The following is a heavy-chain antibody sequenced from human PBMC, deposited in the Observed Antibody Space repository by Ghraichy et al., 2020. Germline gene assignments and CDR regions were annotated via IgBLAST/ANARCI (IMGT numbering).Heavy chain of an antibody. D-gene: IGHD2-2*01. CDR1: GGSISSYY. CDR3: ARGGSSTSDWFDP. V-gene: IGHV4-59*01. J-gene: IGHJ5*02. Sequence: SQTLSLTCTVSGGSISSYYWSWIRQPPGKGLEWIGYIYYSGSTNYNPSLKSRVTISVDTSKNQFSLKLSSVTAADTAVYYCARGGSSTSDWFDPWGQGTLVTVSS. CDR2: IYYSGST.